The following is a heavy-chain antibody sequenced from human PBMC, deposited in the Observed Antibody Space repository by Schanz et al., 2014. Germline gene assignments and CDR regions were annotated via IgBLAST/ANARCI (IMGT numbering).Heavy chain of an antibody. CDR1: GRTFIVYH. V-gene: IGHV1-2*06. CDR3: ARDPYGKNSGDFDY. D-gene: IGHD4-17*01. CDR2: ISPNSGDT. J-gene: IGHJ4*02. Sequence: QVQLVQSGAEVKKPGASMKVSCKASGRTFIVYHVLHWVRQAPGQGLEWMGRISPNSGDTHSAQKFQGRVTMTWDRSISTANMELSGLTSDDTAVYFCARDPYGKNSGDFDYWGQGTLVTVSS.